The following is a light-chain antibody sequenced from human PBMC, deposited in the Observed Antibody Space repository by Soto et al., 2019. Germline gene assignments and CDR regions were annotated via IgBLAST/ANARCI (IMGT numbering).Light chain of an antibody. Sequence: EVLMTQSPATLSVSPGERATLSCRASQSVKSNLAWYQQKPGQAPRLLIYDASTKATGLPARFSGSGSGTEFTLTISSLQSEDFAVYHCQQYNNWPLTFGGGTKVEIK. CDR2: DAS. V-gene: IGKV3-15*01. CDR3: QQYNNWPLT. J-gene: IGKJ4*01. CDR1: QSVKSN.